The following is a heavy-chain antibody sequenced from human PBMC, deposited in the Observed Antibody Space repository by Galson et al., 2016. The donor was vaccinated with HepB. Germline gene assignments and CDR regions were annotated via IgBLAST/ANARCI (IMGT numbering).Heavy chain of an antibody. J-gene: IGHJ4*02. CDR1: GFTFSSYN. V-gene: IGHV3-48*02. Sequence: SLRLSCAASGFTFSSYNMNWVRQAPGKGLEWVSYISGSGSTIYYADSVEGRFTISRDNAKNSLYLQMNSLRDGDTAVYYCARGVGRGYFDYWGQGTLATVSS. CDR2: ISGSGSTI. D-gene: IGHD3-10*01. CDR3: ARGVGRGYFDY.